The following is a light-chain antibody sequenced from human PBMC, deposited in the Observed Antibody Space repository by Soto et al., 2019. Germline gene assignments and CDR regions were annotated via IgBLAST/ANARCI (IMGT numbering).Light chain of an antibody. J-gene: IGKJ5*01. Sequence: DIQLTQSPSSVSASVGDRVTITCRASQDIAAYLAWYQHKPGRAPELLIHAASSLQSGVPSRFSGSGSGTDFTLTINSLQPEDFATYYCQPAYSFPIAFGQGTRLEIK. CDR1: QDIAAY. V-gene: IGKV1D-12*01. CDR3: QPAYSFPIA. CDR2: AAS.